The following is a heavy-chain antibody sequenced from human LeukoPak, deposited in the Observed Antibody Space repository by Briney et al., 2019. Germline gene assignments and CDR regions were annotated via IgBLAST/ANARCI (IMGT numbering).Heavy chain of an antibody. J-gene: IGHJ6*04. D-gene: IGHD3-10*01. CDR3: ARDYGSYYYGSGSYYV. V-gene: IGHV1-18*01. Sequence: ASVKVSCKASGYTFTSYGISWVRQAPGQGLEWMGWISAYNGNTNYAQKLQGRVTMTTGTSTSTAYMELRSLRSDDTAVYYCARDYGSYYYGSGSYYVWGKGTTVTVSS. CDR1: GYTFTSYG. CDR2: ISAYNGNT.